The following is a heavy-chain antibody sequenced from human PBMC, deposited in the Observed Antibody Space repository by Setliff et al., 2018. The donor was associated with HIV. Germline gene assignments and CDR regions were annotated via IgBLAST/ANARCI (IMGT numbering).Heavy chain of an antibody. Sequence: PSETLSLTCTVSGGSMSSYYWSWIRQPPGKGLEWVGYIYYSGSTNYNPSLKSRVTISVDTSKSQFSLKLTSVTAADTALYYCATHRRELGLHYWGQGTLVTVSS. D-gene: IGHD7-27*01. V-gene: IGHV4-59*12. J-gene: IGHJ4*02. CDR2: IYYSGST. CDR3: ATHRRELGLHY. CDR1: GGSMSSYY.